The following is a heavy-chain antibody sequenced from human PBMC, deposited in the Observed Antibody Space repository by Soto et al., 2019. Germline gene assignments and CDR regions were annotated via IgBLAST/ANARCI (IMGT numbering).Heavy chain of an antibody. CDR2: IYHSGST. V-gene: IGHV4-38-2*01. D-gene: IGHD3-22*01. Sequence: SETLSLTCAVSGYSISSGYYWGWLRQPPVKGLEWSGSIYHSGSTYYNPSLNSRVTLSIDMTNNHVSLILNSVTAADTAVYYCASVGPWVPYYYDSSPYTFENWFDPWGQGTLVTVSS. CDR1: GYSISSGYY. CDR3: ASVGPWVPYYYDSSPYTFENWFDP. J-gene: IGHJ5*02.